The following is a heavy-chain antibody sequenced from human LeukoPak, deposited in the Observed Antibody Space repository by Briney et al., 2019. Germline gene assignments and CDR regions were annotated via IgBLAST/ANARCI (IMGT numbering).Heavy chain of an antibody. V-gene: IGHV3-23*01. Sequence: GGSLRLSLAAPGFTLCSYSLSLGRPAPGEGLEWVSAICGSGGSTYYADSVKGRFTISRDNSKNTLYLQMNSLRAEDTAVYYCAKIASGWYGGYYYMDVWGKGTTVTVSS. CDR2: ICGSGGST. CDR1: GFTLCSYS. J-gene: IGHJ6*03. CDR3: AKIASGWYGGYYYMDV. D-gene: IGHD6-19*01.